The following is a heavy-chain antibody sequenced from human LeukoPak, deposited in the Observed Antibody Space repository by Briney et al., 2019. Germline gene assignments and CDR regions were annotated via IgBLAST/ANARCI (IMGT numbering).Heavy chain of an antibody. J-gene: IGHJ4*02. CDR2: ISSDGSST. CDR1: GFTFSSHW. V-gene: IGHV3-74*01. D-gene: IGHD6-13*01. CDR3: AKNIAAPTTPFDY. Sequence: PGGSLRLSCAASGFTFSSHWMHWVRQAPGKGLVWVTRISSDGSSTTYADSVKGRFTISRDNAKNTLYLQMSSLRAEDTAMYYCAKNIAAPTTPFDYWGQGTLVTVSS.